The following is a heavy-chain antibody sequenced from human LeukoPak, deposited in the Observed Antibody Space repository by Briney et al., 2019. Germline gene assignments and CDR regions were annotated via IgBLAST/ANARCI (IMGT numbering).Heavy chain of an antibody. Sequence: SETLSLTCTVSSGSISTSNYYWGWVRQPPGKALEWIGNIFYSGSTYYSPSLKSRVTISLDTSRNQFSLKLNFVTAADTAVYYCARGPPLYGGNRFFDYWGQGTLVTVSS. D-gene: IGHD4-23*01. CDR2: IFYSGST. CDR3: ARGPPLYGGNRFFDY. V-gene: IGHV4-39*07. J-gene: IGHJ4*02. CDR1: SGSISTSNYY.